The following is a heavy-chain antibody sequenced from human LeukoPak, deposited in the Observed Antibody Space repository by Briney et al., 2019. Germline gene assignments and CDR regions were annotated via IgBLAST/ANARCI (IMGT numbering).Heavy chain of an antibody. CDR1: GGSISYYY. Sequence: SETLSLTCTVSGGSISYYYWTWIRQPAGKGLEWLGRIYTSGSTSYNPSLKSRVTMSVDPSKNQFSLKLSSVTAADTAVYYCAREAIAAPYPDYWGRGTLVTVSS. J-gene: IGHJ4*02. D-gene: IGHD6-13*01. V-gene: IGHV4-4*07. CDR2: IYTSGST. CDR3: AREAIAAPYPDY.